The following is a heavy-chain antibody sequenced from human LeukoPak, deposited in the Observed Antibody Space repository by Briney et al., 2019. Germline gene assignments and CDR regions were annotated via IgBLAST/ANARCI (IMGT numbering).Heavy chain of an antibody. Sequence: ASVKVSCKASGYTFTSYGISWVRQAPGKGLEWMGWISAYNGNTNYAQKLQGRVTMTTDTSTSTAYMELRSLRSDDTAVYYCARVYGSGSVPYYFDYWGQGTLVTVSS. CDR1: GYTFTSYG. V-gene: IGHV1-18*01. CDR2: ISAYNGNT. D-gene: IGHD3-10*01. CDR3: ARVYGSGSVPYYFDY. J-gene: IGHJ4*02.